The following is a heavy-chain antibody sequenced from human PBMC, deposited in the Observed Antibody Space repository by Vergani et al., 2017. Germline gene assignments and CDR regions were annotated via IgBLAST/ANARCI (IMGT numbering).Heavy chain of an antibody. Sequence: QVQLVQSGSELKKPGASVKVSCKASGYTFTSYAMNWVRQAPGQGLEWMGWINTNTGTPTYAQGFTGRFVFSLDTSVSTAYLQISILKAEDTAVYYCARDRDGYCSGGSCYSGNWFDPWVQGTLVTVSS. D-gene: IGHD2-15*01. J-gene: IGHJ5*02. CDR3: ARDRDGYCSGGSCYSGNWFDP. CDR2: INTNTGTP. CDR1: GYTFTSYA. V-gene: IGHV7-4-1*02.